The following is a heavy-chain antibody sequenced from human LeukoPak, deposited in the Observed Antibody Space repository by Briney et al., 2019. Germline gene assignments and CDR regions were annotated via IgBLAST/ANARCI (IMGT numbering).Heavy chain of an antibody. J-gene: IGHJ6*03. Sequence: SGTLSPTCAVSGASISSSNWWTWVRQPPGKGLEWIGEIYRSGTTNYNPSLKSRVTISVDTSKNQFSLKLSSVTAADTAVYYCARGAPASEITIFGVVISLYYYYMDVWGKGTTVTVSS. CDR2: IYRSGTT. D-gene: IGHD3-3*01. V-gene: IGHV4-4*02. CDR1: GASISSSNW. CDR3: ARGAPASEITIFGVVISLYYYYMDV.